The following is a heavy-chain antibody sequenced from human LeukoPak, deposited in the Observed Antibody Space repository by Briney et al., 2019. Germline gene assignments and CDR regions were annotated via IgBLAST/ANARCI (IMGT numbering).Heavy chain of an antibody. V-gene: IGHV3-30*18. Sequence: GRSLRLSCAASGFTFSNFGIHWVRQAPGKGLEWVAVISFDGSNKYYADSVKGRFTISRDNSRNTLYLQMNSLRAEDTAVYYCAKAYTIFGEVIFQYLYMDVWGKGTTVTVSS. D-gene: IGHD3-3*01. J-gene: IGHJ6*03. CDR1: GFTFSNFG. CDR3: AKAYTIFGEVIFQYLYMDV. CDR2: ISFDGSNK.